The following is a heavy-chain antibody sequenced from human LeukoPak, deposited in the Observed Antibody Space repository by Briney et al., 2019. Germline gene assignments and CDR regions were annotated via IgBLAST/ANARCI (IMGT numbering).Heavy chain of an antibody. D-gene: IGHD3-10*01. CDR1: GGSFSGYY. CDR2: IYYSGST. V-gene: IGHV4-59*01. Sequence: SSETLSLTCAVYGGSFSGYYWSWIRQPPGKGLEWIGYIYYSGSTNYNPSLKSRVTISVDTSKNQFSLKLSSVTAADTAVYYCARVMGNYYGSGSDVWGQGTTVTVSS. CDR3: ARVMGNYYGSGSDV. J-gene: IGHJ6*02.